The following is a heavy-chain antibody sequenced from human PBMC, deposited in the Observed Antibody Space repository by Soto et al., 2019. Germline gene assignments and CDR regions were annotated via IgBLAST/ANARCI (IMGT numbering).Heavy chain of an antibody. J-gene: IGHJ6*02. D-gene: IGHD5-12*01. CDR2: ISSSSSYI. Sequence: EVQLVESGGGLVKPGGSLRLSCAASGFNFSSYSMNWVRQAPGKGLEWVSSISSSSSYIYYADSVKGRFTISRDNAKNSLYLQMISLRAEDTAVYYCARASQVARYYYYGMDVWGQGTTVTVSS. CDR3: ARASQVARYYYYGMDV. CDR1: GFNFSSYS. V-gene: IGHV3-21*01.